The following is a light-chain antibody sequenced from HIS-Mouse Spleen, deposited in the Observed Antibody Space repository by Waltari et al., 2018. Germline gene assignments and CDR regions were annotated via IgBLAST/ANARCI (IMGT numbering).Light chain of an antibody. CDR3: YSTDSSGNHRV. CDR2: EDS. V-gene: IGLV3-10*01. CDR1: ALPKTY. Sequence: SYELTQPPSVSVSPGQPARTTSSVDALPKTYAYWYQQKSGQAPVLVIYEDSKRPSGIPERFSGSSSGTMATLTISGAQVEDEADYYCYSTDSSGNHRVFGGGTKLTVL. J-gene: IGLJ2*01.